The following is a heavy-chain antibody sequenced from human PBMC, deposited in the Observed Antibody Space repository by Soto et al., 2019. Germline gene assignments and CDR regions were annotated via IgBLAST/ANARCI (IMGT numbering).Heavy chain of an antibody. CDR3: ASLNYDFWSGYDAFDI. CDR1: GFTFSSYW. D-gene: IGHD3-3*01. J-gene: IGHJ3*02. CDR2: IKQDGSEK. V-gene: IGHV3-7*03. Sequence: GGSLRLSCAASGFTFSSYWMSWVRQAPGKGLEWVVNIKQDGSEKYYVDSVKGRFTISRDNAKNSLYLQMNSLRAEDTAVYYCASLNYDFWSGYDAFDIWGQGTMVTVSS.